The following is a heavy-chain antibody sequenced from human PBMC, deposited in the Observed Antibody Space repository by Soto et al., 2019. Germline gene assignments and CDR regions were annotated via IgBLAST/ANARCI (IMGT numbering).Heavy chain of an antibody. V-gene: IGHV4-34*01. CDR2: IKHSGST. CDR1: DGSFTGFH. CDR3: VGNYDSSFDY. J-gene: IGHJ4*02. D-gene: IGHD3-22*01. Sequence: SETLSLTCAVYDGSFTGFHWTWIRRPPGKGLEWIGEIKHSGSTNYNPSLTRRVTISVDTSKNQFSLKLNSVTAADTAVYYCVGNYDSSFDYWGRGTLVTVSS.